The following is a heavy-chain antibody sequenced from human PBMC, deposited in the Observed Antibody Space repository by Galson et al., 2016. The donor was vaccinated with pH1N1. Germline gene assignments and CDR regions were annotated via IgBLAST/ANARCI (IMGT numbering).Heavy chain of an antibody. D-gene: IGHD6-19*01. V-gene: IGHV3-30-3*01. CDR1: GFTFSTYA. CDR2: TSYDGSNK. CDR3: ARGTPYSSGWGYYYGMDV. J-gene: IGHJ6*02. Sequence: SLRLSCAASGFTFSTYAMHWVRPAPGKGLEWVALTSYDGSNKYYAASVKGRFTISRDNSKNTLYLEMNSLSAEDTAVYYRARGTPYSSGWGYYYGMDVWGQGTTVTVSS.